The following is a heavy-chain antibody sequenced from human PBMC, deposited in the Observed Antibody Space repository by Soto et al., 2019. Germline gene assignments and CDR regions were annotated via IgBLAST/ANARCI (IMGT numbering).Heavy chain of an antibody. D-gene: IGHD6-25*01. CDR1: GFTFSSYG. Sequence: QVQLVESGGGVVQPGRSLRLSCAASGFTFSSYGMHWVRQAPGKGLEWVAVISYDGSNKYYADSMKGRFTISRDNSKNTLYLQMNSLRAEDTAVYYCAKDARLAHFDYWGQGTLVTVSS. J-gene: IGHJ4*02. V-gene: IGHV3-30*18. CDR2: ISYDGSNK. CDR3: AKDARLAHFDY.